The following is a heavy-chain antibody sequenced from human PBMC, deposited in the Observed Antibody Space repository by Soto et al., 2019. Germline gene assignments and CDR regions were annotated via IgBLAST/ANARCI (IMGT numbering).Heavy chain of an antibody. J-gene: IGHJ3*02. CDR1: GFAFSSHP. CDR2: ISDSGGLT. Sequence: PGGSLRLSCAASGFAFSSHPMSWVCQAPERGLEWVSGISDSGGLTYNADSVKVRFTISRDNSKNTLYLQMNSLRAEDTALYYCARRAFGSSRSFDIWGQGTMVTV. CDR3: ARRAFGSSRSFDI. V-gene: IGHV3-23*01. D-gene: IGHD6-6*01.